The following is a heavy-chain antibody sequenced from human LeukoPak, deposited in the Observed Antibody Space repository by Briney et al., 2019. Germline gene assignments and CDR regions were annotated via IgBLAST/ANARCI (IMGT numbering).Heavy chain of an antibody. Sequence: GGSLRLSCAASGFTFSSYWMSWVRQAPGKGLEWVANIKQDGSEKYYVDSVKGRFTISRDNAKNSLYLQMNSLRAEDTAVYYCAREGGGYYDSSDNWFDPWGQGTLVTVSS. D-gene: IGHD3-22*01. CDR2: IKQDGSEK. J-gene: IGHJ5*02. CDR3: AREGGGYYDSSDNWFDP. V-gene: IGHV3-7*01. CDR1: GFTFSSYW.